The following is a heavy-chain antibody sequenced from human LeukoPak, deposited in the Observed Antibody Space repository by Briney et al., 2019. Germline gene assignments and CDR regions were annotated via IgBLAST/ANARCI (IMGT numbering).Heavy chain of an antibody. CDR3: AKVGTGGDRYFDSHQY. V-gene: IGHV3-30*02. J-gene: IGHJ4*02. CDR2: IRYDGSNK. D-gene: IGHD3-9*01. Sequence: GGSLRLSCAASGFTFSSYGMHWVRQAPGKGLEWVAFIRYDGSNKYYADSVKGRFTISRDNSKNTLYLQMNSLRAEDTAVYYCAKVGTGGDRYFDSHQYWGQGTLVTVSS. CDR1: GFTFSSYG.